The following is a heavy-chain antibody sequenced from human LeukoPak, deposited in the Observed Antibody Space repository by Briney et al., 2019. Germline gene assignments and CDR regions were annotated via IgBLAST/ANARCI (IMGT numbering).Heavy chain of an antibody. CDR2: IYSGGST. V-gene: IGHV3-66*01. Sequence: GGSLRLSCAASGFTVSSNYMSWVRQAPGKGLEWVSLIYSGGSTYYADSVKGRFTMSRDNSKSTLYLQVNSLRAEDTAVYYCARGSGYYLDYWAQGTLVTVSS. CDR3: ARGSGYYLDY. CDR1: GFTVSSNY. D-gene: IGHD3-3*01. J-gene: IGHJ4*02.